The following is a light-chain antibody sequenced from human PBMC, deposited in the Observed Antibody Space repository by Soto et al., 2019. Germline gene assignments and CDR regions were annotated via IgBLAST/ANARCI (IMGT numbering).Light chain of an antibody. Sequence: QSALAQPASLSGSPGQSITISCTGNXXFFWSFILVSWYQQHPWKAPKVMIYEGHRRPSGVPDRFSGSSYVTTASLKISGLQAEDEAEYYCSSYTNINKGACVFGTGTKVTVL. J-gene: IGLJ1*01. CDR2: EGH. CDR1: XXFFWSFIL. CDR3: SSYTNINKGACV. V-gene: IGLV2-14*02.